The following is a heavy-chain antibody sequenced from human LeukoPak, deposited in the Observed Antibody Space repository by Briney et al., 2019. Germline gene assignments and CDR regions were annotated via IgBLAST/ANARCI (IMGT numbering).Heavy chain of an antibody. D-gene: IGHD6-19*01. J-gene: IGHJ4*02. Sequence: GGSLRLSCAASGFAFSNCGMHWVRQAPSKGLEWVAVITYDGNTKYYLDSVKGRFTISRDNSKNTLYLQMSSLRGEDTAVYYCTKDYSSGWYGGIDYWGQGTLVTVSS. CDR2: ITYDGNTK. CDR3: TKDYSSGWYGGIDY. V-gene: IGHV3-30*18. CDR1: GFAFSNCG.